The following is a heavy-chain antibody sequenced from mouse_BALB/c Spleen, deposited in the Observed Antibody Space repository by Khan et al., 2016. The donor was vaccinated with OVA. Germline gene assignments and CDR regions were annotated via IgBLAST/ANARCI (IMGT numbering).Heavy chain of an antibody. V-gene: IGHV1-7*01. CDR3: ARGSLRCEFDY. D-gene: IGHD1-1*01. CDR2: INPRTAYS. CDR1: GYTFINYW. Sequence: QVQLQQSGAELAKPGASVKMSCKASGYTFINYWILWVKQRPGQGLEWIGYINPRTAYSEYNQNFKDKATLTADKSSRTAYMQLSSLTSEDSAVFYCARGSLRCEFDYWGQGTTLTVSS. J-gene: IGHJ2*01.